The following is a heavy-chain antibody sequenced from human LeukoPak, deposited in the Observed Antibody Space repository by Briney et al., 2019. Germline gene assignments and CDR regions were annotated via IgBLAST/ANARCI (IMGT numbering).Heavy chain of an antibody. CDR3: ARVGGDHSTGHYSVDY. V-gene: IGHV4-38-2*01. Sequence: SSETLSLTCAVSGYSITSTYWWGWIQQTPGTGLEWIGSLHHSGSTSYSPSLKSRVTISADTSKNQFSLRLSSVTAADTAVYYCARVGGDHSTGHYSVDYWGQGTLVTVSS. CDR1: GYSITSTYW. D-gene: IGHD3-22*01. CDR2: LHHSGST. J-gene: IGHJ4*02.